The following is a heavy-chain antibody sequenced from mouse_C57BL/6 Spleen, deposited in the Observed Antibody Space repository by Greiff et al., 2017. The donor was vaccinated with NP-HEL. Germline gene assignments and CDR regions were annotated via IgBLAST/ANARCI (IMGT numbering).Heavy chain of an antibody. CDR2: IDPSDSYT. D-gene: IGHD1-1*01. CDR3: ARGDYYGSSGLDY. J-gene: IGHJ2*01. V-gene: IGHV1-50*01. CDR1: GYTFTSYW. Sequence: VQLQQPGAELVKPGASVKLSCKASGYTFTSYWMQWVKQRPGQGLEWIGEIDPSDSYTNYNQKFKGKATLTVDTSSSTAYMQLSSLTSEDSAVYYCARGDYYGSSGLDYWGQGTTLTVSS.